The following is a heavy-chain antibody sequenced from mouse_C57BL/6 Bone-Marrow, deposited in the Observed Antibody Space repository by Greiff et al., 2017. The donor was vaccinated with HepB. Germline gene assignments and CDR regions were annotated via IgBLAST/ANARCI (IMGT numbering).Heavy chain of an antibody. CDR2: IYPGSGNT. J-gene: IGHJ4*01. V-gene: IGHV1-66*01. CDR1: GYSFTSYY. D-gene: IGHD1-2*01. CDR3: ARYGWPYAMDY. Sequence: QVQLQQPGPELVKPGASVKISCKASGYSFTSYYIHWVKQRPGQGLEWIGWIYPGSGNTKYNEKFKGKATLTADTSSSTAYMQLSSLTSEDSAVYYCARYGWPYAMDYWGQGTSVTVSS.